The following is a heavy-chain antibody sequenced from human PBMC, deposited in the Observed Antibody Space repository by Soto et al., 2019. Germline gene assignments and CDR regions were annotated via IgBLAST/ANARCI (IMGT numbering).Heavy chain of an antibody. Sequence: QVQLVQSGAEVKKPGASVKVSCKASGYTFTSYGISWVRQAPGHGLEWMGWISAYNGNTNYAQKLQGRVTMTTDTSTCTAYMELRSLRSDDTAVYYCARAYYYVSGSYLVDYWSQGTLLTVSS. CDR2: ISAYNGNT. CDR1: GYTFTSYG. V-gene: IGHV1-18*04. J-gene: IGHJ4*02. D-gene: IGHD3-10*01. CDR3: ARAYYYVSGSYLVDY.